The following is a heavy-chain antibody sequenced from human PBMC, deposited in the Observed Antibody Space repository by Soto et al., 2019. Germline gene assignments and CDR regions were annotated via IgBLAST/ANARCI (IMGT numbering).Heavy chain of an antibody. CDR3: ARHGMPYYYDSSGYLEYFQH. D-gene: IGHD3-22*01. V-gene: IGHV4-39*01. J-gene: IGHJ1*01. CDR1: GGSISSSSYY. Sequence: SETLSLTCTVSGGSISSSSYYWGWIRQPPGKGLEWIGSIYYSGSTYYNPSLKSRVTISVDTSKNQFSLKLSSVTAADTAVYYCARHGMPYYYDSSGYLEYFQHWGQGTLVTVSS. CDR2: IYYSGST.